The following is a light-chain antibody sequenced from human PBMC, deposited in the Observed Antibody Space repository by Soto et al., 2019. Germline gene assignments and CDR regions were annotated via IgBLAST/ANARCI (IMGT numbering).Light chain of an antibody. V-gene: IGLV2-14*01. CDR3: SSFTTSYFYV. CDR2: GVT. Sequence: QSVLTQPASVSGSPGQSITISCTGTSSDVGGYNYVSWYQQHPGKAPKLLIHGVTRRPSGVSSRFSASKSAYTASLTISGLQAEDEATYFCSSFTTSYFYVFGPGTKLTVL. J-gene: IGLJ1*01. CDR1: SSDVGGYNY.